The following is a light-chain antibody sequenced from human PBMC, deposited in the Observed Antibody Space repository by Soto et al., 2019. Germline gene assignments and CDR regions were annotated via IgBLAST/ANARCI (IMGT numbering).Light chain of an antibody. Sequence: EIVLTQSPATLSLSPGERATLSCRASQSVSSYLVWYQQKPGQAPRLLIYDAPNRATGIPARFSGSGSGTDFTLTISSLEPEDFAVYYCQQRSNWPPLTFGGGTKVDIK. CDR2: DAP. J-gene: IGKJ4*01. CDR1: QSVSSY. V-gene: IGKV3-11*01. CDR3: QQRSNWPPLT.